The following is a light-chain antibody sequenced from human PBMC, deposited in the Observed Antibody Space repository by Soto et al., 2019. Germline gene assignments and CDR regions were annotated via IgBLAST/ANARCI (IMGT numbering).Light chain of an antibody. CDR2: EVS. CDR3: QSYDGSHGV. J-gene: IGLJ3*02. V-gene: IGLV2-8*01. Sequence: QSALTQPPSASGSPGQSVTISCTGTSSDVGGYNYVSWYQQHPGKAPKLMIYEVSKRPSGVPDRFSGSKSGNTASLTVSGLQAEDEADYYCQSYDGSHGVFGGGTKLTVL. CDR1: SSDVGGYNY.